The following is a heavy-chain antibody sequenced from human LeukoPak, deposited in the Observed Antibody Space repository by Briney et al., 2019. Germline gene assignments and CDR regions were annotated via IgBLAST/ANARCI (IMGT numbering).Heavy chain of an antibody. CDR1: GYTFTSYG. CDR3: ARGGYDILTGSYYFDY. V-gene: IGHV1-18*04. CDR2: ISAYNGNT. J-gene: IGHJ4*02. D-gene: IGHD3-9*01. Sequence: GASVKVSCKASGYTFTSYGFSWVRQAPGQGLEWMGWISAYNGNTNYAQKLQGRVTMTTDTSTSTAYMELRSLRSDDTAVYYCARGGYDILTGSYYFDYWGQGTLVTVSS.